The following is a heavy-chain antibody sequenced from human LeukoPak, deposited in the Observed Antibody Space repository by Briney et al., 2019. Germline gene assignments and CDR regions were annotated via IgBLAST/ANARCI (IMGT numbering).Heavy chain of an antibody. CDR1: GYTFTSYD. V-gene: IGHV1-8*01. CDR2: MNPNSGNT. CDR3: ARGGVLRYFDWLSTATNWFDP. D-gene: IGHD3-9*01. Sequence: ASVKVSCKASGYTFTSYDINWVRQATGQGLEWMGWMNPNSGNTGYAQKFQGRVTITRNTSISTAYMELSSLRSEDTAVYYCARGGVLRYFDWLSTATNWFDPWGQGTLVTVSS. J-gene: IGHJ5*02.